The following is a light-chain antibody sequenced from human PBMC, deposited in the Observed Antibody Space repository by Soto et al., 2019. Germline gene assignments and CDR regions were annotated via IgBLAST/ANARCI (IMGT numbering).Light chain of an antibody. V-gene: IGKV3-20*01. J-gene: IGKJ2*01. Sequence: EIVLTQSPGTLSLSPGERATLSCRASQSVSSIYLAWYQQKPGQAPRLLIYGASSRATGIPDRFSGSGSGTDFTLTISRLEPEDFAVYYCQQYGSAPRDTFGQGTKLEIK. CDR3: QQYGSAPRDT. CDR1: QSVSSIY. CDR2: GAS.